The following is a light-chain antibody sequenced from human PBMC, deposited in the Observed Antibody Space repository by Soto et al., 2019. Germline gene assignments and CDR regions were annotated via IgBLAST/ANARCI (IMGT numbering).Light chain of an antibody. J-gene: IGKJ1*01. CDR3: QQYKNWPPNT. Sequence: EIVMTQSPATLSVSPGERATLSCRASQSVSSKLAWYQQKPGQAPRLLIYGASTTATGIPARFSGSGSGTEFTLTISSLQSEDFAVYYCQQYKNWPPNTFGQGTKVEIK. CDR1: QSVSSK. V-gene: IGKV3-15*01. CDR2: GAS.